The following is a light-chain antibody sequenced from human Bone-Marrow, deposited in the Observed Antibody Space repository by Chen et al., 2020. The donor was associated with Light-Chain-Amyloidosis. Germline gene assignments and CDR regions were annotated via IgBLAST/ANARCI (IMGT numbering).Light chain of an antibody. CDR3: QSADSSGTYEVI. V-gene: IGLV3-25*03. J-gene: IGLJ2*01. CDR2: RDT. CDR1: DLPTKY. Sequence: SYELTQPPSVSVSPGQTARITCSGDDLPTKYAYWYQQKPGLAPVLVIHRDTARPSGISERFSGSSSGTTATLTISGVQAEDEADYHCQSADSSGTYEVIFGGGNKLTVL.